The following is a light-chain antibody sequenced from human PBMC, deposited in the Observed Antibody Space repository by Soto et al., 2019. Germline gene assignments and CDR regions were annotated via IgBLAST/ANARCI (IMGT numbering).Light chain of an antibody. V-gene: IGKV3-20*01. Sequence: EIVLTQSPGTLSLSPGERATLSCRASQSVSSSYLAWYQQKPDQAPRLLIYGASSRATGIPDRFSGSGSGTDFTLTISRLEPDDCAVYYCQQDGSSPRTFGQGTKVEIK. CDR2: GAS. CDR3: QQDGSSPRT. CDR1: QSVSSSY. J-gene: IGKJ1*01.